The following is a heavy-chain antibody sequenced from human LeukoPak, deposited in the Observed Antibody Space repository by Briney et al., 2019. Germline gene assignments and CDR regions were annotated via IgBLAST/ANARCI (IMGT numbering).Heavy chain of an antibody. CDR2: ISSSGSTI. V-gene: IGHV3-11*01. CDR3: ARLVDYGDYFVDAFDI. Sequence: PGGSLRLSCAASGFTFDDYGMSWVRQAPGKGLEWVSYISSSGSTIYYADSVKGRFTISRDNAKNSLYLRMNSLRAEDTAVYYCARLVDYGDYFVDAFDIWGQGTMVTVSS. CDR1: GFTFDDYG. D-gene: IGHD4-17*01. J-gene: IGHJ3*02.